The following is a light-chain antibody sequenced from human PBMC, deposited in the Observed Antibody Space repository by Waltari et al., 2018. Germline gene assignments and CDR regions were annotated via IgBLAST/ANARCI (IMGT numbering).Light chain of an antibody. Sequence: VIWVTQSPSLLSASTGDTVSITCRTSQDVKNYFAWYRQKPGKAPELLIYTETFLQTGVPSRFSGSGSGTDFTLTITSLQSEDFATYFCQQNYAFPRTFGQGTKVEVK. CDR2: TET. CDR3: QQNYAFPRT. CDR1: QDVKNY. V-gene: IGKV1D-8*01. J-gene: IGKJ1*01.